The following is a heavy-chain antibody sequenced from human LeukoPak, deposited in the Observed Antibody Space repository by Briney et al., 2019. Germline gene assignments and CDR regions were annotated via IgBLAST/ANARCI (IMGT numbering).Heavy chain of an antibody. V-gene: IGHV1-18*01. Sequence: ASVKVSCKASGYTFTSYGISWVRQAPGQGLEWMGWISAYNGNTNYAQKLQGRVTMTTGTSTSTAYMELRSLRSDDTAVYYCARDRRGSGYSYGYYFDYWGQGTLVTVSS. D-gene: IGHD5-18*01. CDR1: GYTFTSYG. J-gene: IGHJ4*02. CDR2: ISAYNGNT. CDR3: ARDRRGSGYSYGYYFDY.